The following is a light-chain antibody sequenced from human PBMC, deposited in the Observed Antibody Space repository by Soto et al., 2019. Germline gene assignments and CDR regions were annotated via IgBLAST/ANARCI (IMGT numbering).Light chain of an antibody. V-gene: IGLV1-40*01. CDR2: GNT. Sequence: QAVVTQPPSVSGAPGQRVTISCTGSSSNIGAGYDVHWYQQLPGTAPKLLMYGNTNRPSGVPDRFSGSKSGTSASLAITGLQAEDEADYYCQSHDSSLSGWVFGGGTQLTVL. CDR3: QSHDSSLSGWV. J-gene: IGLJ3*02. CDR1: SSNIGAGYD.